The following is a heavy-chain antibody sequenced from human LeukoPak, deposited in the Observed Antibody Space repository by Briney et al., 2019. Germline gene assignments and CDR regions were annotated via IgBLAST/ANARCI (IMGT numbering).Heavy chain of an antibody. CDR1: GGSISSSSYY. CDR2: IYYSGST. J-gene: IGHJ5*02. V-gene: IGHV4-39*01. Sequence: SSETLSLTCTVSGGSISSSSYYWGWIRQPPGKGLEWVGSIYYSGSTYYNPSLKSRVTISVDTSKNQFSLKLSSVTAADTAVYYCARHSVVVPAAMYNWFDPWGQETLVTVST. CDR3: ARHSVVVPAAMYNWFDP. D-gene: IGHD2-2*01.